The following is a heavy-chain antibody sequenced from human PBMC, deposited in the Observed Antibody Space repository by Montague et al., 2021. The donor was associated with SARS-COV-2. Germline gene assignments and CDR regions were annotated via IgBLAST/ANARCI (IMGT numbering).Heavy chain of an antibody. D-gene: IGHD3-10*01. CDR2: IFGSGSST. CDR1: GFTFSNYA. CDR3: AKDASMVRAVIVWYFDL. Sequence: SLRLSCAASGFTFSNYAMNWVRQAPGKGLEWVSVIFGSGSSTYYADSLKGRFTISRDNSKNTLYLQINSLRAEDTAIYYCAKDASMVRAVIVWYFDLWGRGTPVTVSS. V-gene: IGHV3-23*03. J-gene: IGHJ2*01.